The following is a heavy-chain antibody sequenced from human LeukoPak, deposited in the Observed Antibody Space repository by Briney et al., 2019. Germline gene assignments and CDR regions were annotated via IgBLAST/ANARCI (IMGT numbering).Heavy chain of an antibody. D-gene: IGHD1-14*01. Sequence: SGTLSLTCAVSGGSISSSNWWSWVRQPPGKGLEWIGEIYHSGSTNYNPSLKSRVTISVDKSKNQFSLKLSSVTAADTAVYYCARAGRVGNLSFDYWGQGTLVTVSS. CDR2: IYHSGST. J-gene: IGHJ4*02. CDR1: GGSISSSNW. V-gene: IGHV4-4*02. CDR3: ARAGRVGNLSFDY.